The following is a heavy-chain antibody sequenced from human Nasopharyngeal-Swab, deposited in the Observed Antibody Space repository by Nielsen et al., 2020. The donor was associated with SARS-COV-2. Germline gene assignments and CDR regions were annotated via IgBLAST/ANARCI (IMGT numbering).Heavy chain of an antibody. D-gene: IGHD6-19*01. CDR1: GYTFTGYY. Sequence: ASVKVSCKASGYTFTGYYMHWVRLAPGQGLEWMGRINPNSGGTNYAQKFQGRVTMTRDTSISTAYMGLSRLRSDDTAVYYCARSVAGTTHYYYYYGMDVWGQGTTVTVSS. CDR3: ARSVAGTTHYYYYYGMDV. J-gene: IGHJ6*02. CDR2: INPNSGGT. V-gene: IGHV1-2*06.